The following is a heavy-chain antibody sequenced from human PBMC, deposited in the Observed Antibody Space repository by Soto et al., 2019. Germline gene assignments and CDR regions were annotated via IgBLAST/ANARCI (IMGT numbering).Heavy chain of an antibody. CDR2: ISGSGGST. CDR3: AKHGYSSSSNWFDP. V-gene: IGHV3-23*01. D-gene: IGHD6-6*01. CDR1: GFTFSSYA. Sequence: WSLRLSCAASGFTFSSYAMSWVRQAPGKGLEWVSAISGSGGSTYYADSVKGRFTISRDNSKNTLYLQMNSLRAEDTAVYYCAKHGYSSSSNWFDPWGQGTLVTVSS. J-gene: IGHJ5*02.